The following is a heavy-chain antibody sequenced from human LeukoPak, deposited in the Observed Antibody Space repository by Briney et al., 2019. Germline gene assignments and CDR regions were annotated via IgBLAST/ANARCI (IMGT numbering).Heavy chain of an antibody. D-gene: IGHD2-2*02. Sequence: SETLSLTCTVSGGSISSYYWSWIRQPAGKGLEWIGRIYTSGSTNYNPSLKSRVTMSVDTSKNQFSLKLSSVTAADTAVYYCARDRGVVVPAAILAPWAHYYYMDVWGKGTTVTVSS. CDR1: GGSISSYY. CDR2: IYTSGST. J-gene: IGHJ6*03. CDR3: ARDRGVVVPAAILAPWAHYYYMDV. V-gene: IGHV4-4*07.